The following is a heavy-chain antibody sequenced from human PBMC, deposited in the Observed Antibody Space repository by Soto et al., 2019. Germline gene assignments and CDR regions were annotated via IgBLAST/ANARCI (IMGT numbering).Heavy chain of an antibody. CDR2: ISAYNGNT. V-gene: IGHV1-18*01. J-gene: IGHJ5*02. D-gene: IGHD4-4*01. Sequence: ASVKVSCKASGYTFTSYGISWVRQAPGQGLEWMGWISAYNGNTNYAQKLQGRVTMTTDTSTSTAYMELRSLRSDDTAVYYCARVATVTIRQYTGPAPWGQGTLVTVSP. CDR3: ARVATVTIRQYTGPAP. CDR1: GYTFTSYG.